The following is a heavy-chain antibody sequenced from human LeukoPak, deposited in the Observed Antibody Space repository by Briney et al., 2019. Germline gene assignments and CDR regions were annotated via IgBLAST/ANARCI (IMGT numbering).Heavy chain of an antibody. CDR2: INTNTGNP. J-gene: IGHJ4*02. CDR1: GYSLTSYT. CDR3: ARDNDSRDPPHFDY. V-gene: IGHV7-4-1*02. D-gene: IGHD3-16*01. Sequence: ASVKVSCKASGYSLTSYTMNWVRQAPGQGLEWMGWINTNTGNPTYAQGFTGRFVFSLDTSVSTAYLQISSLKAEDTAVYYCARDNDSRDPPHFDYWGQGTLVTVSS.